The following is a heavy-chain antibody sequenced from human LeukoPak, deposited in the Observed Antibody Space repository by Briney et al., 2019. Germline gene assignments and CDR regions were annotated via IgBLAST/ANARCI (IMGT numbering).Heavy chain of an antibody. Sequence: SETLSLTCTVSGYSISSDYHWGWIRQPPGKGLEWIGSIYHSGSTCYNPSLKSRVTISVDTSKNQFSLKLSSVTAADTAVYYCARRDSSGYYAHYFDYWGQGTLVTVSS. D-gene: IGHD3-22*01. V-gene: IGHV4-38-2*02. J-gene: IGHJ4*02. CDR1: GYSISSDYH. CDR2: IYHSGST. CDR3: ARRDSSGYYAHYFDY.